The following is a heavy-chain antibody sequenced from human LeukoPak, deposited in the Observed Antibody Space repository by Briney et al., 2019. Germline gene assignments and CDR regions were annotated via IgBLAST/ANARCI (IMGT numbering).Heavy chain of an antibody. Sequence: SVKVSCKASGGTFTNFAISWVRQAPRQGLEWMGRIIPILDIANYAHKFQGRVAITADKSTSTAHMELSSLRSDDTAVYYCACVDRAYELVPWGQGTPVTVSS. J-gene: IGHJ5*02. CDR3: ACVDRAYELVP. CDR1: GGTFTNFA. D-gene: IGHD5-12*01. CDR2: IIPILDIA. V-gene: IGHV1-69*04.